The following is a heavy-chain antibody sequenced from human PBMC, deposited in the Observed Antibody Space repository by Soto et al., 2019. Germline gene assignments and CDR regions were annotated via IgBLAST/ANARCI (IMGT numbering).Heavy chain of an antibody. CDR2: ISGSGGST. J-gene: IGHJ6*03. Sequence: EVQLLESGGGLVQPGGSLRLSCAASGFTFSSYAMSWVRQAPGKGLEWDSAISGSGGSTYYADSVKGRFTISRDNSKNTLYLQMNSLRAEDTAVYYCAKVEADYIWGSYRTDPTYYMDVWGKGTTVTVSS. CDR1: GFTFSSYA. D-gene: IGHD3-16*02. CDR3: AKVEADYIWGSYRTDPTYYMDV. V-gene: IGHV3-23*01.